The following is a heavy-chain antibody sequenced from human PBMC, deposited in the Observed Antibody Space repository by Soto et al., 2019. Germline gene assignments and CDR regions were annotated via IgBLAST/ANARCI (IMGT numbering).Heavy chain of an antibody. CDR3: AREGSGSPVSV. V-gene: IGHV4-4*02. J-gene: IGHJ4*02. CDR1: GDSISSSNW. Sequence: QVQLQESGPGLVKPSETLSLTCTVSGDSISSSNWRSWVRQPPGKGLEWIGETYHSGTTKYNPSLKSRVTISLDFSNNQFSLELKSVTAADTAVYYCAREGSGSPVSVWGQGALVIVSS. CDR2: TYHSGTT. D-gene: IGHD3-10*01.